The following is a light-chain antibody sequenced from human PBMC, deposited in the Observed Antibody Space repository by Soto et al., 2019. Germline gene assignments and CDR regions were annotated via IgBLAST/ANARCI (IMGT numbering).Light chain of an antibody. Sequence: EIVMTQSPATLSVSPGERATLSCRASQSVSSNLAWYQQKPGQAPRLLIYGASTRATGIPARFSGSGSGTESTLTISSLQSEDFAVYYCQQYNNWPGTFGQGTQVEI. CDR2: GAS. CDR1: QSVSSN. V-gene: IGKV3-15*01. CDR3: QQYNNWPGT. J-gene: IGKJ1*01.